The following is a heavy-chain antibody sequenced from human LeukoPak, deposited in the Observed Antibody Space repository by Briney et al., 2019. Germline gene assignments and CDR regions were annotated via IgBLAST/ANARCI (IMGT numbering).Heavy chain of an antibody. D-gene: IGHD6-19*01. Sequence: AESLKISCKGSGYRFTNYWIGWVRQMPGKGLEWMGIIYPGDSDTRYSPSFQGQVTISADKSISTAYLQWSSLKASDTAMYYCARQPGKYSSGWYQDWFDPWGQGTLVTVSS. CDR3: ARQPGKYSSGWYQDWFDP. CDR2: IYPGDSDT. J-gene: IGHJ5*02. CDR1: GYRFTNYW. V-gene: IGHV5-51*01.